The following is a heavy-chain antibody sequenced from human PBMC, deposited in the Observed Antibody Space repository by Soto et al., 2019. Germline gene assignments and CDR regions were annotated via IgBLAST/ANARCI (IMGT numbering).Heavy chain of an antibody. J-gene: IGHJ4*02. CDR1: GYTFTSYD. Sequence: ASVKVSCKASGYTFTSYDINWVRQASGQGLEWMGWMNPSSGNTGYAQKFQGRVTMTRNMSTSTAYMELSSLRSEDTAVYYCAAVAAPDFDYWGQGTLVTVSS. D-gene: IGHD6-19*01. V-gene: IGHV1-8*01. CDR2: MNPSSGNT. CDR3: AAVAAPDFDY.